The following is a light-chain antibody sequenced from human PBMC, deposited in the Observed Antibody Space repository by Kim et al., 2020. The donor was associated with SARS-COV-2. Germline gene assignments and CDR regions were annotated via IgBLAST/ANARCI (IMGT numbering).Light chain of an antibody. CDR2: DVT. V-gene: IGLV2-11*03. CDR1: SSDVGPYKF. CDR3: CSYTGYYNYV. J-gene: IGLJ1*01. Sequence: GQSVPISCTGTSSDVGPYKFVSWYQQHPGQAPKLMIYDVTKRPSGVPDRFSGSKSGNTASLIISGLQAEDEADYYCCSYTGYYNYVFGSGTKVTVL.